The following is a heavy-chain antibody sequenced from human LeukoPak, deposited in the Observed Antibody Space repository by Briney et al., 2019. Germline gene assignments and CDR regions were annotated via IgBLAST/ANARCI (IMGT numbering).Heavy chain of an antibody. D-gene: IGHD3-10*01. CDR1: GLTVSDNY. V-gene: IGHV3-66*01. CDR2: LHSGGTT. CDR3: AREGQRGIYALDI. J-gene: IGHJ3*02. Sequence: GGSLRLSCAASGLTVSDNYMSWVRHLPGKGLEWISVLHSGGTTKYADSVKGRFTISRDESNNTLFLQMDNLGVEDTAVYYCAREGQRGIYALDIWGQGTLVTASS.